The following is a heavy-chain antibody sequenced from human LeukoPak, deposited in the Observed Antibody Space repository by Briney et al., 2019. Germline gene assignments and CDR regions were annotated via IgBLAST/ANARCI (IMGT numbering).Heavy chain of an antibody. D-gene: IGHD4-23*01. CDR1: EFTFSSYG. CDR2: IRFDGSNK. CDR3: AREFRLGGR. V-gene: IGHV3-30*02. Sequence: GGSLRLSCAASEFTFSSYGMHWVRQAPGKGLEWVAFIRFDGSNKYYADSVKGRFTISRDNSKNTLDLQMNSLRVEDTAVYYCAREFRLGGRWGQGTLVTVSS. J-gene: IGHJ4*02.